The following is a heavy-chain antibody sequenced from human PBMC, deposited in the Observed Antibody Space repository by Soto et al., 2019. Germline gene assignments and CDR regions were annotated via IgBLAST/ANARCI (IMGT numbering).Heavy chain of an antibody. CDR3: ARGGTRFYYYYGMDV. V-gene: IGHV4-4*07. Sequence: KPSETLSLTCTVCGGSISSYYCSWIRQPAWKGLEWIGRIYTSGITNYNPSLKSRVTMSVDTSKNQFSLKLSSVTAADTDVYYCARGGTRFYYYYGMDVCGQRTTVTVCS. CDR2: IYTSGIT. CDR1: GGSISSYY. D-gene: IGHD1-1*01. J-gene: IGHJ6*02.